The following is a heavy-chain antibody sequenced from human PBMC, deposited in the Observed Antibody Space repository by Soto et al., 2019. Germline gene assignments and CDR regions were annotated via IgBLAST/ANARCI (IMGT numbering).Heavy chain of an antibody. CDR2: ILHDGSAE. V-gene: IGHV3-30*03. CDR3: ARSRDGYSLYSPYATHV. J-gene: IGHJ6*02. Sequence: GGSLGLCCAASGFTFASYDMHWVRQAPGKGLEWMALILHDGSAEYYADSVKGRFTISRDNSKSTLYLQMNSLRAEDTAVYYCARSRDGYSLYSPYATHVPGPATTLTLSS. D-gene: IGHD5-18*01. CDR1: GFTFASYD.